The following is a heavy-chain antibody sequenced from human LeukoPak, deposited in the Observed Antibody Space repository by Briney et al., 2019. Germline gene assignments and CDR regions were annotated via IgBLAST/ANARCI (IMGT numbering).Heavy chain of an antibody. CDR3: ASTASYCGFDCYSYLDY. D-gene: IGHD2-21*02. CDR2: ISFNGGLS. J-gene: IGHJ4*02. CDR1: GFTFSTYA. V-gene: IGHV3-23*01. Sequence: GGSLRLSCAASGFTFSTYAMSCVRQAPGMGLEWVSSISFNGGLSYYADSVKGRFTISRDNSKNMLFLQMDSLRADDTDFYYCASTASYCGFDCYSYLDYWGQGILVTVSS.